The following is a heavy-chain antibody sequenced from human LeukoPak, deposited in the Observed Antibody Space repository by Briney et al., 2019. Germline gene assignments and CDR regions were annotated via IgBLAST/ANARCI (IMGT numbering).Heavy chain of an antibody. CDR3: ARHRDSSGP. CDR2: IYYSGST. Sequence: SETLSLTCTVSGGSISSYYWSWIRQPPGKGLEWIGYIYYSGSTNYNPSLKGRVTISVDTSKNQFSLKLSSVTAADTAVYYCARHRDSSGPWGQGTLVTVSS. V-gene: IGHV4-59*08. J-gene: IGHJ5*02. D-gene: IGHD3-22*01. CDR1: GGSISSYY.